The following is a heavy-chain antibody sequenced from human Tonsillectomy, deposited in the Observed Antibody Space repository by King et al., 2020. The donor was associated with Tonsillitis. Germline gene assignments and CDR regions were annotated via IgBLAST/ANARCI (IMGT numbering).Heavy chain of an antibody. CDR2: IYYSGST. J-gene: IGHJ6*02. CDR1: GGSISSSSYY. D-gene: IGHD4-17*01. V-gene: IGHV4-39*01. CDR3: ASLDYGDYYGMDV. Sequence: QLPESGPGLVKPSETLSLTCTVSGGSISSSSYYWGWIRQPPGTGLEWIGSIYYSGSTYYNPSLKSRVTISVDTSKNQFSLKLSSVTAADTAVYYCASLDYGDYYGMDVWGQGTTVTVSS.